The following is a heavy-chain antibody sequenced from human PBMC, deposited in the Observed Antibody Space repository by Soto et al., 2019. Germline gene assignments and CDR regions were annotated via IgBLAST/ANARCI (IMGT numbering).Heavy chain of an antibody. CDR3: VRSSGWREVGIYKYGLDV. CDR1: GFNLRENW. V-gene: IGHV3-11*06. D-gene: IGHD1-1*01. Sequence: QVELVESGAGLVKPGGSLRLSCIGSGFNLRENWMSWIRQAPGKGLECVSYINANGDYTNYADSVKGRFTISRDDAKNTLWLEMRSLRVEDTAVYHCVRSSGWREVGIYKYGLDVWGQGTKVMVS. J-gene: IGHJ6*02. CDR2: INANGDYT.